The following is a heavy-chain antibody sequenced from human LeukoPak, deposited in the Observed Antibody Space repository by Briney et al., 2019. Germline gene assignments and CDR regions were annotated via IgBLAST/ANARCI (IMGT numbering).Heavy chain of an antibody. J-gene: IGHJ6*01. V-gene: IGHV3-21*01. CDR3: ARDSVDGCYYYYGMDV. CDR2: ISSSSSYI. D-gene: IGHD3-10*01. CDR1: GFTFSSYS. Sequence: GGSLRLSCAASGFTFSSYSMNWVRQAPGKGLEWVSSISSSSSYIYYADSVKDRFTISRDNAKNSLYLQMNSLRAEDTAVYYCARDSVDGCYYYYGMDVWGQGTTATVCS.